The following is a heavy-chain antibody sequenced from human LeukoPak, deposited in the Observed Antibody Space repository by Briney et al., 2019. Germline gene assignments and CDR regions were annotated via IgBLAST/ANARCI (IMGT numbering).Heavy chain of an antibody. V-gene: IGHV3-30*18. CDR1: GFTFSSYG. CDR3: AKEDARYCSGGSCYSGFDY. D-gene: IGHD2-15*01. Sequence: PGGSLRLSCAASGFTFSSYGMHWVRQAPGKGLEWVAVISYDGSNKYYADSVKGRFTISRDNSKNTLYLQMNSLRAEDTAVYYCAKEDARYCSGGSCYSGFDYWGQGTLVTVSS. J-gene: IGHJ4*02. CDR2: ISYDGSNK.